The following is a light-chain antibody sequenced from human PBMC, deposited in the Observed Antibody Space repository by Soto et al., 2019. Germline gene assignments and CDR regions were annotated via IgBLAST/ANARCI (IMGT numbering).Light chain of an antibody. J-gene: IGLJ1*01. CDR2: ETN. V-gene: IGLV1-51*02. CDR1: SSNIGNNY. CDR3: ETWDTSLSAGRV. Sequence: QSVLTQPPSASADPGQTVTISCSGSSSNIGNNYVSWYQHLPGAAPKLLIYETNRRPAGIPDRFSGSKSGTSATLAITGLQTADESDYYCETWDTSLSAGRVFGPGTKLTVL.